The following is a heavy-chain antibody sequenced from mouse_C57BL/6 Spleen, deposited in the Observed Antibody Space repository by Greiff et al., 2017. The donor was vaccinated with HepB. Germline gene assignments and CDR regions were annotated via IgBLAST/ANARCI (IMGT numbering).Heavy chain of an antibody. CDR1: GYTFTSYW. CDR3: ASPIYYDYDGGWFAY. Sequence: VQLQQSGAELAKPGASVKLSCKASGYTFTSYWMHWVKQRPGQGLEWIGYINPSSGYTKYNQKFKDKATLTADKSSSTAYMQLSSLTYEDSAVYYCASPIYYDYDGGWFAYWGQGTLVTVSA. D-gene: IGHD2-4*01. V-gene: IGHV1-7*01. J-gene: IGHJ3*01. CDR2: INPSSGYT.